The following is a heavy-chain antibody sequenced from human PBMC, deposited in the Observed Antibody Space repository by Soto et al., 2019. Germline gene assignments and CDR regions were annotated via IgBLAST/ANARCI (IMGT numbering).Heavy chain of an antibody. Sequence: ASVKVSCKASGYTFTSYYMHWVRQAPGQGLEWMGIINPSGGSTSYAQKFQGRVTMTRDTSTSTVYMELSSLRSEDTAVYYCARDGAVRRFLEWSHERYYYYYGMDVWGQGTTVPVS. J-gene: IGHJ6*02. CDR1: GYTFTSYY. V-gene: IGHV1-46*01. CDR3: ARDGAVRRFLEWSHERYYYYYGMDV. CDR2: INPSGGST. D-gene: IGHD3-3*01.